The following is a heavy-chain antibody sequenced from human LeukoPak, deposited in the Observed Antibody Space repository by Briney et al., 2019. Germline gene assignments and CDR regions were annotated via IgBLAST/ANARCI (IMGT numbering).Heavy chain of an antibody. CDR2: FDPEDGET. V-gene: IGHV1-24*01. Sequence: ASVKVSCKVSGYTLTELSMRWVRQAPGKGLEWMGGFDPEDGETIYAQKFQGRVTMTEDTSTDTAYMELSSLRSEDTAVYYCATVKVVVTAEVSLDIWGQGTMVTVSS. D-gene: IGHD2-21*02. J-gene: IGHJ3*02. CDR1: GYTLTELS. CDR3: ATVKVVVTAEVSLDI.